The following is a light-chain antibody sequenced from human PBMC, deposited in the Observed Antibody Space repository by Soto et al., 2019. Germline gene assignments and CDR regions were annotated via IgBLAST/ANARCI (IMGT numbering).Light chain of an antibody. CDR2: SNS. V-gene: IGLV1-44*01. J-gene: IGLJ2*01. CDR1: SSNIGSNT. Sequence: QSVLTQPPSASGSPGQRVTISCSRSSSNIGSNTVHWYQQLPGTAPKLLIYSNSERPSGVPDRFSGSKSATSASLAISGLQSEDEADNYCAAWDDSLSGPVFGGGTKLTVL. CDR3: AAWDDSLSGPV.